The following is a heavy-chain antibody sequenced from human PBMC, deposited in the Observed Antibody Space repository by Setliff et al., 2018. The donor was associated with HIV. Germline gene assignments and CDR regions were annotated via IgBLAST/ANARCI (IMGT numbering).Heavy chain of an antibody. V-gene: IGHV4-61*08. CDR1: GGSISSGGYY. CDR2: ISYSGGT. CDR3: ARDWRGLGY. D-gene: IGHD3-3*01. Sequence: SETLSLTCTVSGGSISSGGYYWSWIRQHPGKGLEWIGYISYSGGTNYNPSLKSRVTISVDTSKNQFSLKLSSVTAADTAVYYCARDWRGLGYWGQGTLVTVSS. J-gene: IGHJ4*02.